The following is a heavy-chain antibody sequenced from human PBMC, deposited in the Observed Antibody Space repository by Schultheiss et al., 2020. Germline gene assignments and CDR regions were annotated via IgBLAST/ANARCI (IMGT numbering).Heavy chain of an antibody. V-gene: IGHV1-18*01. CDR2: ISPYNGNT. CDR1: GYTLISCG. Sequence: ASVKVSCKASGYTLISCGVNWVRQAPGQGLEWMGWISPYNGNTKYAQKFQGRVTLTTDTSTTTAYMDLRSLKSDDTAVYYCARDKRNTSPFDYWGQGTLVTVSS. J-gene: IGHJ4*02. CDR3: ARDKRNTSPFDY. D-gene: IGHD1-1*01.